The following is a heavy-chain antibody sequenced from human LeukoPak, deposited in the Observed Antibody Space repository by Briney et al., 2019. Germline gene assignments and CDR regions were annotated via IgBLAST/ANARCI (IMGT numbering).Heavy chain of an antibody. CDR2: INSDGSST. J-gene: IGHJ6*02. D-gene: IGHD6-19*01. CDR3: AKVMGSGWPRDYYYYGMDG. Sequence: PGGPLRLSCAASGFTFSSYWMHCDRQAPGKGLVWVSRINSDGSSTRYADSVKGRFTISRDNAKNTLYLQMNSLRAEDTTVYYCAKVMGSGWPRDYYYYGMDGWGQGTTVTVSS. CDR1: GFTFSSYW. V-gene: IGHV3-74*01.